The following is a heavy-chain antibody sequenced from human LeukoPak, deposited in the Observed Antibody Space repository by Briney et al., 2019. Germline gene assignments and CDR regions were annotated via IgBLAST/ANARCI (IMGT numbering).Heavy chain of an antibody. CDR1: GFTFSSYG. Sequence: GRSLRLSCAASGFTFSSYGMHWVRQAPGKGLEWVADISSDGSNKYYADSVKGRFTISRDNSKNTLYLQMNSLRAEDTAVYYCARPNFRYGYDLISGMDGWGQGTTVTVSS. J-gene: IGHJ6*02. V-gene: IGHV3-30*03. D-gene: IGHD5-24*01. CDR3: ARPNFRYGYDLISGMDG. CDR2: ISSDGSNK.